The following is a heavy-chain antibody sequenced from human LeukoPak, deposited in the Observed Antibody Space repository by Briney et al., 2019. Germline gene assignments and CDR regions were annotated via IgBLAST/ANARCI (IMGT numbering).Heavy chain of an antibody. CDR1: GGTFSSYA. CDR3: VRYTDSSYPD. Sequence: GASVKVSCKASGGTFSSYAISWVRQAPGQGLEWMGGIIPIFGTANYAQKFQGRVTITADESTSTAYMELSSLRPEDTAVYYCVRYTDSSYPDWGQGTLVTVSS. CDR2: IIPIFGTA. J-gene: IGHJ4*02. V-gene: IGHV1-69*13. D-gene: IGHD2-2*02.